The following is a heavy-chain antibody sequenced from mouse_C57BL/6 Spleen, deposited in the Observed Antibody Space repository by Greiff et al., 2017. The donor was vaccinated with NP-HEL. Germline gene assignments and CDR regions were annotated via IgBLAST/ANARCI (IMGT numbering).Heavy chain of an antibody. J-gene: IGHJ2*01. D-gene: IGHD1-1*01. CDR3: ARGATVVGEDY. V-gene: IGHV3-6*01. CDR2: ISYDGSN. CDR1: GYSITSGYY. Sequence: EVQLQESGPGLVKPSQSLSLTCSVTGYSITSGYYWYWIRQFPGNILEWMGYISYDGSNNYNPSLKNRISITRDTSKNQFYLKLNSVTTEDTATYYCARGATVVGEDYWGQGTTLTVSS.